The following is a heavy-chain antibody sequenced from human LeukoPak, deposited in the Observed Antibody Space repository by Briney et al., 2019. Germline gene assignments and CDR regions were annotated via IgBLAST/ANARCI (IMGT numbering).Heavy chain of an antibody. J-gene: IGHJ4*02. V-gene: IGHV3-48*03. CDR1: GFTFSSSE. D-gene: IGHD3-10*01. Sequence: GGSLRLSCAASGFTFSSSEMNWVRQAPGKGLEWVSYITSSGSITYYADSVEGRFTISRDNAKNSLYLQMNSLRAEDTAVYYCASLIRRESFGERYFDYWGQGTLATVSS. CDR3: ASLIRRESFGERYFDY. CDR2: ITSSGSIT.